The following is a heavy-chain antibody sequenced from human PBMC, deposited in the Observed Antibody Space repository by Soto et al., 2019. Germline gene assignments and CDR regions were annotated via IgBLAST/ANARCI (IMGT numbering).Heavy chain of an antibody. V-gene: IGHV1-69*06. D-gene: IGHD1-26*01. Sequence: QVQLVQSGAEVKKPGSSVKVSCKASGGTFSSYAISWVRQAPGQGLEWMGGIIPIFGTANYAQKFQGRVTITGDKSASTAYRELGSLRFENTAVYYCARDLVGDFDAFDIWAKGTMFTVSS. CDR1: GGTFSSYA. CDR3: ARDLVGDFDAFDI. CDR2: IIPIFGTA. J-gene: IGHJ3*02.